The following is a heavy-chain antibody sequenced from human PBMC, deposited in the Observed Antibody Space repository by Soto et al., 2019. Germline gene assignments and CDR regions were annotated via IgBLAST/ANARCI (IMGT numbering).Heavy chain of an antibody. CDR2: INTNSGGT. J-gene: IGHJ6*02. CDR3: ARAPHFWSGYSGGYGMDV. Sequence: QVQLVQSGAEVKKPGASVKVSCKASGYTFTGYYMHWVRQAPGQGLEWMGWINTNSGGTNNAQKFQGWVTMTRDTSSSTAYMELSRLRSDDTAVYYCARAPHFWSGYSGGYGMDVWGQGTTVTVSS. V-gene: IGHV1-2*04. D-gene: IGHD3-3*01. CDR1: GYTFTGYY.